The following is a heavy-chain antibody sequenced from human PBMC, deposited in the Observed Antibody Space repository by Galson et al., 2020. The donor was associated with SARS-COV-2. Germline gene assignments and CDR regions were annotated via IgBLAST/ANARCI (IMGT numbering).Heavy chain of an antibody. CDR3: AKRNELVWFVQLLLPNYNYGMDG. CDR2: INPSGTP. D-gene: IGHD3-10*01. CDR1: GGSFSGYS. Sequence: SQTLSLTCALYGGSFSGYSSTWIRHPPGKGLEWIGAINPSGTPNYHPSLKRRVTTSVDTSKNQFSLKLSSVTAADTCVYYWAKRNELVWFVQLLLPNYNYGMDGWGEGTTVTVSS. V-gene: IGHV4-34*01. J-gene: IGHJ6*04.